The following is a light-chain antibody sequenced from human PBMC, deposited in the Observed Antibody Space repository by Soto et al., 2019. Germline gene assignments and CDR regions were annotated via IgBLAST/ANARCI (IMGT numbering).Light chain of an antibody. V-gene: IGKV1-17*01. J-gene: IGKJ1*01. CDR3: LPQNTHPGT. Sequence: DIQMTQSPSSLSASVGDRVTITCRASQGTRNDVGWYQQKPGKAPKRLIYTATSLQSGVPSRCSGSGSWTEFTLTISSLQPGDFATYCSLPQNTHPGTFGQGTKVDIK. CDR1: QGTRND. CDR2: TAT.